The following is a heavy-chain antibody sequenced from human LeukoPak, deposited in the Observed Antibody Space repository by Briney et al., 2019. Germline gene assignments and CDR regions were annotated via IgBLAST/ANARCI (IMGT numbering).Heavy chain of an antibody. D-gene: IGHD5-24*01. Sequence: GGSLRLSCAASGFTFSSSAMSWVRQAPGKGLEWVSLIGASGSTYYADSVKGRFTISRDNSKNTLYLQMNSLRAEDTAIYYCAKDIQLSTWGLGTMVTVSS. CDR1: GFTFSSSA. CDR2: IGASGST. J-gene: IGHJ3*01. V-gene: IGHV3-23*01. CDR3: AKDIQLST.